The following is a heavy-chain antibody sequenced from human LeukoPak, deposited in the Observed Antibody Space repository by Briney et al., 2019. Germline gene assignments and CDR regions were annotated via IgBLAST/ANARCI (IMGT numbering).Heavy chain of an antibody. CDR1: GGSFSGYY. Sequence: PSETLSLTCAVYGGSFSGYYWSWIRQPPGKGLEWIGEINHNGSTNYNPSLKSRVTISVDTSKNQFSLKLSSVTAADTAVYYCARTCGYSSSWYTYWGQGTLVTVSS. CDR3: ARTCGYSSSWYTY. D-gene: IGHD6-13*01. CDR2: INHNGST. J-gene: IGHJ4*02. V-gene: IGHV4-34*01.